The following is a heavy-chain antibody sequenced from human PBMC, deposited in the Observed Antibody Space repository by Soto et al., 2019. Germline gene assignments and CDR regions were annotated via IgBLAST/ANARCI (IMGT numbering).Heavy chain of an antibody. J-gene: IGHJ4*02. CDR3: ARAVAGALGD. CDR2: TYYRSKWSN. CDR1: GDSISSTSVA. V-gene: IGHV6-1*01. Sequence: PSQTLSLTCAISGDSISSTSVAWNWIRQSPSRGLEWLGRTYYRSKWSNDYAVSVRSRIIINPDTSKNQFSLQLNSVTPEDTAVYYSARAVAGALGDWGQGARVTLSS. D-gene: IGHD6-19*01.